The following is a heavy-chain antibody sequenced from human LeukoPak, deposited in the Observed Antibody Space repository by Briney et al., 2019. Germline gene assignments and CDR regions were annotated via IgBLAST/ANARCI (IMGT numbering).Heavy chain of an antibody. CDR1: GGSISSHY. CDR3: ARAVVDVTRWFDP. D-gene: IGHD2-15*01. J-gene: IGHJ5*02. V-gene: IGHV4-59*11. CDR2: IYHGGST. Sequence: SETLSLTCTVSGGSISSHYWSWIRQPPGKGLEWIGYIYHGGSTHYNPSLKSRLTISVDRSKRQFSLRLASVTAADTAVYFCARAVVDVTRWFDPWGQGTLVTVSS.